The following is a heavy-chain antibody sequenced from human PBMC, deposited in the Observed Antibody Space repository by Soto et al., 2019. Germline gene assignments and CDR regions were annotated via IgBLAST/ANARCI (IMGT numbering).Heavy chain of an antibody. CDR1: GFTFSSYA. D-gene: IGHD4-17*01. CDR3: AKGRNRQIVTTLVDY. CDR2: ISVSGGST. V-gene: IGHV3-23*01. Sequence: GGSLRLSCAASGFTFSSYAMSWVRQAPGKGLAWVSGISVSGGSTYYADSVKGRFTISRDNSKNTLYLQMNSLRAEDTAVYYYAKGRNRQIVTTLVDYWGQGTLVTVSS. J-gene: IGHJ4*02.